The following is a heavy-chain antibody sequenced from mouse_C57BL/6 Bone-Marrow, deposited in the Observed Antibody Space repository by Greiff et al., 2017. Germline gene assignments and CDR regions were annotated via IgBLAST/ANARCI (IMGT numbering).Heavy chain of an antibody. CDR2: ISSGGSYT. V-gene: IGHV5-6*02. J-gene: IGHJ1*03. CDR1: GFTFSSYG. CDR3: ARNPDGYYAYWYFDV. Sequence: EVKLEESGGDLVKPGGSLKLSCAASGFTFSSYGMSWVRQTPDKRLEWVATISSGGSYTYYPDSVKGRFTISRDNAKNTLYLQMSSLKSEDTAMYYCARNPDGYYAYWYFDVWGTGTTVTVSS. D-gene: IGHD2-3*01.